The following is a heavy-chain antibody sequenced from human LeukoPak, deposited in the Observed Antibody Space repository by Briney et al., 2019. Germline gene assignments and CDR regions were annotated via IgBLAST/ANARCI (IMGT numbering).Heavy chain of an antibody. CDR3: AKDRWRSGGSGGGDY. V-gene: IGHV3-74*01. Sequence: GGSLRLSCAASGFTFSSYWMHWVRQAPGKGLVWVSRINSDGSSTSYADSVKGRFTISRDNAKNTLYLQMNSLRAEDTAVYYCAKDRWRSGGSGGGDYWGQGTLVTVSS. J-gene: IGHJ4*02. CDR2: INSDGSST. CDR1: GFTFSSYW. D-gene: IGHD2-15*01.